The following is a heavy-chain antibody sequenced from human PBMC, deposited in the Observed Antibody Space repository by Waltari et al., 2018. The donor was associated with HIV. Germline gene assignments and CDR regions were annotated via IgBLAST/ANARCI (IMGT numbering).Heavy chain of an antibody. CDR1: GFIFISYS. J-gene: IGHJ5*02. V-gene: IGHV3-21*02. CDR3: ARDSRGSTWSLNWFDP. CDR2: ISSSGNFK. Sequence: EVQLVESGGGPVKPGESLRLSCVTSGFIFISYSLTWVRQAPGKGPEWVSSISSSGNFKHYADSVKGRFTISRDNAENSLYLQMNGLRAEDTAIYYCARDSRGSTWSLNWFDPWGQGTLVTVSS. D-gene: IGHD6-6*01.